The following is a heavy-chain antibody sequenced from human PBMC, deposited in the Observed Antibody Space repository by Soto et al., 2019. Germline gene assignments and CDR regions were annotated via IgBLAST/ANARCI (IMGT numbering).Heavy chain of an antibody. CDR1: GFTVSSYG. CDR3: ARDRGYYDSSGYYYYYGMDV. J-gene: IGHJ6*02. D-gene: IGHD3-22*01. Sequence: GGSLRLSCAASGFTVSSYGIHWVRQPPGKGLEWVAVISYDGSHKFYADSVKGRFTLSRDVSKGTLYLQMNSLRAEDTAVYYCARDRGYYDSSGYYYYYGMDVWGQGTTVTVSS. CDR2: ISYDGSHK. V-gene: IGHV3-30*03.